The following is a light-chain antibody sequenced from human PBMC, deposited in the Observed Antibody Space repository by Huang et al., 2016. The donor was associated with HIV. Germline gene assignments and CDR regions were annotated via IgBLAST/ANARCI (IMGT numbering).Light chain of an antibody. CDR1: QSIRNN. J-gene: IGKJ1*01. CDR2: GAS. V-gene: IGKV3D-15*01. CDR3: QQYDNWPPWT. Sequence: EIVMTQSPATLSVSPGERATLSCRAGQSIRNNLAWYQQKPGQAPRLVIYGASTRATGVPARFSGSGSGTDFTLTISSLQSEDVAVYYCQQYDNWPPWTFGQGTKVEIK.